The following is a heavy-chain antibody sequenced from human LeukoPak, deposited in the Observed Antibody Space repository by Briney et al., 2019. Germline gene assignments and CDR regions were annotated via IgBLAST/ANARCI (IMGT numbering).Heavy chain of an antibody. D-gene: IGHD1-7*01. CDR3: ARVELAPYYYYMDV. CDR2: ISSSGSTI. Sequence: GGSLRLSCAASGFTFSDYYMSWIRQAPGKGLEWVSYISSSGSTIYYADSVKGRFTTSRDNAKNSLYLQMNSLRAEDTAVYYCARVELAPYYYYMDVWGKGTTVTVSS. V-gene: IGHV3-11*04. CDR1: GFTFSDYY. J-gene: IGHJ6*03.